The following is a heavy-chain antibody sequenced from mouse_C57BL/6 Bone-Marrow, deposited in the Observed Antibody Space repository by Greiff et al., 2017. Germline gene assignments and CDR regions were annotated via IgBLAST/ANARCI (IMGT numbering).Heavy chain of an antibody. V-gene: IGHV10-1*01. CDR2: IRSKSNNYAT. Sequence: EVKLVESGGGLVQPKGSLKLSCAASGFSFNTYAMNWVRQAPGKGLEWVARIRSKSNNYATYYADSVKDRFTISRDDSESMLYLQMNNLKTEDTAMYYCVRPNWDPFAYWGQGTLVTVSA. CDR1: GFSFNTYA. D-gene: IGHD4-1*01. CDR3: VRPNWDPFAY. J-gene: IGHJ3*01.